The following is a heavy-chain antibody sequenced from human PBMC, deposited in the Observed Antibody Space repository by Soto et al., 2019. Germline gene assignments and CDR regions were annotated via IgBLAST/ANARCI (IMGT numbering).Heavy chain of an antibody. CDR3: ARSGYCSGGSCQYNWFDP. CDR2: IIPIFGTA. D-gene: IGHD2-15*01. Sequence: SVKVSCKASGGTFSSYAISWVRQAPGQGLEWMGGIIPIFGTANYAQKFQGRVTITADESTSTAYMELSSLRSEDTAVYYCARSGYCSGGSCQYNWFDPWGQGTLVTVSS. J-gene: IGHJ5*02. CDR1: GGTFSSYA. V-gene: IGHV1-69*13.